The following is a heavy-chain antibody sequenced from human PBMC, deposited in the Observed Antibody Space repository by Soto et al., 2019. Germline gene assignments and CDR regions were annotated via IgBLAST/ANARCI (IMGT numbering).Heavy chain of an antibody. J-gene: IGHJ6*02. D-gene: IGHD4-17*01. CDR1: GGSLSGYY. V-gene: IGHV4-34*01. CDR3: ARRAGVTTLSHPTYGMDV. Sequence: TSETLSLTCTVSGGSLSGYYWSWIRQPPGKGLEWIGEFNYSGSPNYNPSLKSRVTISEDRSKNLFSLKLSSVTAADTAVYYCARRAGVTTLSHPTYGMDVWGQGTTVTVSS. CDR2: FNYSGSP.